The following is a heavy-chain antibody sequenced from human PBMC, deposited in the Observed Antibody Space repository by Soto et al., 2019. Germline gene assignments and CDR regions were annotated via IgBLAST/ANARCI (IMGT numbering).Heavy chain of an antibody. Sequence: GGSLRLSCATSGFTFSDYWMSWVRQAPGKGLEYVSAISSNGGSTYYADSVKGRFTISRDNSKNTLYLQMSSLRAEDTAVYYCVKDYYGSEVIDAFDIWGQGTMVTVSS. D-gene: IGHD3-10*01. CDR3: VKDYYGSEVIDAFDI. J-gene: IGHJ3*02. V-gene: IGHV3-64D*06. CDR1: GFTFSDYW. CDR2: ISSNGGST.